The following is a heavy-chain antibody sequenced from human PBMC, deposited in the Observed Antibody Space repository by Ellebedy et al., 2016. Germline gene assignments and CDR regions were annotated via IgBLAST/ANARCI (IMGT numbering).Heavy chain of an antibody. CDR1: GLIVSGNF. CDR3: ARVSVAGRGDTDLDY. CDR2: IHGSGST. J-gene: IGHJ4*02. Sequence: GESLKISCAASGLIVSGNFMSWVRQAPGKRLEWVSAIHGSGSTYYADSVKGRFTISRDNYKNTLFLQMNSLRAEDTAVYYCARVSVAGRGDTDLDYWGQGTLVTVSS. V-gene: IGHV3-53*01. D-gene: IGHD6-19*01.